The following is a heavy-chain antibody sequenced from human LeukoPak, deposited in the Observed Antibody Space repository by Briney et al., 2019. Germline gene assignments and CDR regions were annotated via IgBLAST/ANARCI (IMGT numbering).Heavy chain of an antibody. CDR1: GGSISSGSYY. CDR2: IYSSGST. J-gene: IGHJ4*02. D-gene: IGHD6-13*01. Sequence: SETLSLTCTVSGGSISSGSYYWSWIRQPAGKGLEWIGRIYSSGSTNYNPSLKGRVTISVDTSKNQFSLKLSSVTAADTAVYYCARDRAAAVTFDYWGQGTLVTVSS. V-gene: IGHV4-61*02. CDR3: ARDRAAAVTFDY.